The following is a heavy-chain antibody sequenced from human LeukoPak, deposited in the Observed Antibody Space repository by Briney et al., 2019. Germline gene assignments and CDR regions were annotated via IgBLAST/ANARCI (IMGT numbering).Heavy chain of an antibody. CDR3: ARLRDSSGYYPFDY. CDR1: GGTFSSYA. D-gene: IGHD3-22*01. J-gene: IGHJ4*02. Sequence: ASVKVSCKASGGTFSSYAISWVRQAPGQGLEWMGGIIPIFGTANYAQKFQGRVTITADKSTSTAYMELSRLRSDDTAVYYCARLRDSSGYYPFDYWGQGTLVTVSS. CDR2: IIPIFGTA. V-gene: IGHV1-69*06.